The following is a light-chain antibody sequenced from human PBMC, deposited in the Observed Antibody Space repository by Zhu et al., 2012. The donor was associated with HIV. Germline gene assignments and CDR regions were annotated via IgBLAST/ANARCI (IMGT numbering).Light chain of an antibody. CDR3: QQCSDWPLT. CDR1: HSVSST. CDR2: GAF. J-gene: IGKJ4*01. V-gene: IGKV3-15*01. Sequence: EIVMTQSPATLSVSPGETATLSCRASHSVSSTLAWYQQKPGQAPRLLIYGAFTRATGIPARFSGRGSGTEFTLTISSLQSEDFAVYYCQQCSDWPLTFGGGTKVGIK.